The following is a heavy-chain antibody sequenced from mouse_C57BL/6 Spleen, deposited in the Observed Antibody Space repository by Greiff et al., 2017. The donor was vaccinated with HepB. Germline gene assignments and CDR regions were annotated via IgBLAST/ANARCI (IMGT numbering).Heavy chain of an antibody. CDR3: ARSPVYYGNYYYAMDY. D-gene: IGHD2-1*01. J-gene: IGHJ4*01. CDR1: GYSFTSYY. Sequence: VQLQQSGPELVKPGASVKISCKASGYSFTSYYIHWVKQRPGQGLEWIGRIYPGSGNTKYNEKFKGKATLTADTSSSTAYMQLSSLTSEDSAVYYCARSPVYYGNYYYAMDYWGQGTSVTVSS. CDR2: IYPGSGNT. V-gene: IGHV1-66*01.